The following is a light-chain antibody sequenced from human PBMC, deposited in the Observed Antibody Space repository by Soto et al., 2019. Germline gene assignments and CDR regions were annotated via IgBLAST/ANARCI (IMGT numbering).Light chain of an antibody. J-gene: IGLJ1*01. V-gene: IGLV1-47*02. CDR3: AAWDDNLSTYV. Sequence: QSVLTQPPSASGTPGQRVSISCSGYSSSIGTNFVYWYQQLPGTAPQVLIHSNNQRPSGVPDRCSGSKSGTSASLAISGLRSEDEADYYCAAWDDNLSTYVFGSGTKVTVL. CDR1: SSSIGTNF. CDR2: SNN.